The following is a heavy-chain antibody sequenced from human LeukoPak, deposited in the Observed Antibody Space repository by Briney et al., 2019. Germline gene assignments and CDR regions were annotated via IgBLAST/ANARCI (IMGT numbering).Heavy chain of an antibody. V-gene: IGHV4-39*01. CDR3: ARQYYYDSSGYYFGY. J-gene: IGHJ4*02. D-gene: IGHD3-22*01. CDR2: IYYSGSA. CDR1: GGSFSGYY. Sequence: SETLSLTCAVYGGSFSGYYWGWIRQPPGKGLEWIGSIYYSGSAYYNPSLKRRVTISVDTSKNQYSLKLSSVTAADTAVFYCARQYYYDSSGYYFGYWGQGILVTVSS.